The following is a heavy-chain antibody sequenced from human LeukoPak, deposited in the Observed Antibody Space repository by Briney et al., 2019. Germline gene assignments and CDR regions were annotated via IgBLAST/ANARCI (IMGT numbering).Heavy chain of an antibody. J-gene: IGHJ4*02. V-gene: IGHV1-18*01. CDR2: ISAYSST. CDR3: ARAGYGDLIAGPDY. Sequence: ASVKVSCKASGYTFTNYGMSWMRQAPGQGLEWMGWISAYSSTNYARKFQGRITMTTDASTTTAYMELRSLRSDDTAVYYCARAGYGDLIAGPDYWGQGTLVTVSS. D-gene: IGHD3-10*01. CDR1: GYTFTNYG.